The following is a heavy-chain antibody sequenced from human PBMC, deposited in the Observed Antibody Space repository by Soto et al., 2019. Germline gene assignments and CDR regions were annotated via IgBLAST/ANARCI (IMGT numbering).Heavy chain of an antibody. CDR1: GFTFSDYY. D-gene: IGHD3-10*01. J-gene: IGHJ5*02. CDR2: ISSSGRTI. CDR3: ANDFVEGRYYYCSWSYRNISWFDP. V-gene: IGHV3-11*01. Sequence: GGSLRLSCAASGFTFSDYYMGWIRQAPGKGLEWVSYISSSGRTIYYADSVKGRFTISRDNTKNSLYLQMNSLRAEDTAVYYYANDFVEGRYYYCSWSYRNISWFDPWGQGTLVTVSS.